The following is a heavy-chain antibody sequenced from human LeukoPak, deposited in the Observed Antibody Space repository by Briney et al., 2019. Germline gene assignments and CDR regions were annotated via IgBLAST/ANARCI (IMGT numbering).Heavy chain of an antibody. V-gene: IGHV4-59*01. CDR1: GGSISSYY. J-gene: IGHJ4*02. D-gene: IGHD6-19*01. Sequence: SETLSLTCTVSGGSISSYYWSWIRQPPGKGLEWIGYIYYSGSTNYNPSLKSRVTISVDTSKNQFSLKLSSVTAADTAVYYCARASVAYGPHLFDYWGQGTLVTVSS. CDR2: IYYSGST. CDR3: ARASVAYGPHLFDY.